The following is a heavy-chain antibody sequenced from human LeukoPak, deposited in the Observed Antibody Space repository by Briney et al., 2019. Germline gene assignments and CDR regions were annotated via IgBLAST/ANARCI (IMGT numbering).Heavy chain of an antibody. CDR1: GGSFSGYY. J-gene: IGHJ4*02. V-gene: IGHV4-34*01. CDR3: ARGTDTAMVYFDY. CDR2: INHSGST. Sequence: PSETLSLTCAVYGGSFSGYYWSWIRQPPGKGLEWIGEINHSGSTNCNPSLKSRVTISVDTSKNQFSLKLSSVTAADTAVYYCARGTDTAMVYFDYWGQGTLVTVSS. D-gene: IGHD5-18*01.